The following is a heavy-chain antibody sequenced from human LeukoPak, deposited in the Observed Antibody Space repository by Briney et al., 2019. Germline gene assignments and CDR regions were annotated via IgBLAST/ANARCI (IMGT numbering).Heavy chain of an antibody. Sequence: ASVKVSCKVSGYTLTELSMHWVRQTPGKGLEWMGGFDPEDGETIYAQKFQGRVTMTEDTSTDTAYMELSSLRSEDTAVYYCATDRYGSGSLDAFDIWGQGTMVTVSS. D-gene: IGHD3-10*01. J-gene: IGHJ3*02. CDR2: FDPEDGET. CDR1: GYTLTELS. CDR3: ATDRYGSGSLDAFDI. V-gene: IGHV1-24*01.